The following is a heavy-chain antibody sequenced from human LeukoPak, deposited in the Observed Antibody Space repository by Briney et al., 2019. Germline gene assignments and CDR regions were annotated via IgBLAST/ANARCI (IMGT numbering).Heavy chain of an antibody. J-gene: IGHJ4*02. Sequence: PSETLSLTCTVSGGSISSSSYYWGWIRQPPWKGLEWIGSIYYSGSTYYNPSLKSRVTISVDTSKNQFSLKLSSVTAADTAVYYCARQALGGDYFDYWGQGTLVTVSS. CDR3: ARQALGGDYFDY. CDR2: IYYSGST. CDR1: GGSISSSSYY. V-gene: IGHV4-39*01. D-gene: IGHD2-21*01.